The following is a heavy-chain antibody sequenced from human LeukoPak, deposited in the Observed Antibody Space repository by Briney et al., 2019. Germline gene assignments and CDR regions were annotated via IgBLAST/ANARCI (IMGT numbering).Heavy chain of an antibody. CDR1: GFTLSSYA. J-gene: IGHJ4*02. D-gene: IGHD6-19*01. CDR2: VSGGGGST. Sequence: GGSLRLSCAASGFTLSSYAMSWVRQAPGKGLEWVSAVSGGGGSTYYADSVKGRFTISRDNSKNTLYLQMNSLRAEDTAVYYCAKGAEAGYQKPGVYWGQGTQVTVSS. CDR3: AKGAEAGYQKPGVY. V-gene: IGHV3-23*01.